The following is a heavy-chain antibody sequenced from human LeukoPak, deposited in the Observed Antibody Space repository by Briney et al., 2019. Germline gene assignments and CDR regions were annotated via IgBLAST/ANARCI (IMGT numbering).Heavy chain of an antibody. CDR2: INHSGST. V-gene: IGHV4-34*01. CDR3: ARGRGATIKD. CDR1: GGSFSGYY. Sequence: SETLSLTCAVYGGSFSGYYWSWIRQPPGKGLEWIGEINHSGSTNYNPSLKSRVTISADTSKNQFSLKLSSVTAADTAVYYCARGRGATIKDWGQGTLVTVSS. J-gene: IGHJ4*02. D-gene: IGHD5-24*01.